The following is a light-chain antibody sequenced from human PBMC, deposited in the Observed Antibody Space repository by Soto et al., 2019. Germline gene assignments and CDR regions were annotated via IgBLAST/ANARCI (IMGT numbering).Light chain of an antibody. CDR3: QQYGSSGT. Sequence: EIVFTQSPGTPSLSPGERATLSCRASKSVSNNYLAWSQQKPGQAPRLLIYGASNRATGIPDRFSGSGSGTDFTLTISRMEPEDFAVYYCQQYGSSGTFGQGTKVDIK. CDR1: KSVSNNY. CDR2: GAS. J-gene: IGKJ1*01. V-gene: IGKV3-20*01.